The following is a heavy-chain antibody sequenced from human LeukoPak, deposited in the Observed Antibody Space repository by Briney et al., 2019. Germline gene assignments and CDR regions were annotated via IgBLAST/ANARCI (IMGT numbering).Heavy chain of an antibody. Sequence: GGSLRLSSAASGFTFSSYSMNWVRQAPGKGLGWVSSISSSSSYIYYADSVKGRFTISRDNAKNSLYLQMNSLRAEDTAVYYCARGGHDYGDYYAFDIWGQGTMVTVSS. CDR2: ISSSSSYI. CDR1: GFTFSSYS. V-gene: IGHV3-21*01. D-gene: IGHD4-17*01. CDR3: ARGGHDYGDYYAFDI. J-gene: IGHJ3*02.